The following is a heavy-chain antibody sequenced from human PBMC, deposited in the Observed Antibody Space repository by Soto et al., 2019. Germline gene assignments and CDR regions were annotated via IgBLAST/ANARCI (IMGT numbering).Heavy chain of an antibody. V-gene: IGHV4-30-4*01. CDR3: ARGFLEWSKYQGWFDP. D-gene: IGHD3-3*01. CDR1: GGSISSGDYY. Sequence: PSETLSLTCTVSGGSISSGDYYWSWIRQPPGKGLEWIGYIYYSGSTYYNPSLKSRVTISVDTSKNQFSLELSSVTAADTAVYYCARGFLEWSKYQGWFDPWGQGTLVTV. J-gene: IGHJ5*02. CDR2: IYYSGST.